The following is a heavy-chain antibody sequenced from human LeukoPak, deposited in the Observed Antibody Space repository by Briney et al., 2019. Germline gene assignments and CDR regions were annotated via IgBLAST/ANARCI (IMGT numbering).Heavy chain of an antibody. D-gene: IGHD3-22*01. V-gene: IGHV3-23*01. J-gene: IGHJ4*02. CDR2: ISGSGGSI. Sequence: GGSLRLYCAVSGISLSNYGMSWVRQAPGKGLEWVAGISGSGGSIFYADSVKGRFTISRDSSKNTLYLQMNSLRADDTAVYFCAKRGVVIRVILVGFHKEAYYFDSWGQGALVTVSS. CDR1: GISLSNYG. CDR3: AKRGVVIRVILVGFHKEAYYFDS.